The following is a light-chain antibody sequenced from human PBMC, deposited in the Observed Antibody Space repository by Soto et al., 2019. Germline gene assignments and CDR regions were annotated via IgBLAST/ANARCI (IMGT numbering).Light chain of an antibody. CDR2: GAS. CDR1: QSVSSSS. V-gene: IGKV3-20*01. Sequence: EIVLTQSPGTLSLSPGERATLSCRASQSVSSSSLAWYQQKPGQAPRLLIYGASSRATGIPDRFSGSGSGTDFTLTISRLEPEDFAVYYCQHYSYSTWTFGQGTKVEIK. CDR3: QHYSYSTWT. J-gene: IGKJ1*01.